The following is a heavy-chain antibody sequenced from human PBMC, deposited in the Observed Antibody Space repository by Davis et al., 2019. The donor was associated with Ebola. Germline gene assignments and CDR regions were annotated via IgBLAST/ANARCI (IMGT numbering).Heavy chain of an antibody. CDR1: GGSISSGGYS. D-gene: IGHD1-26*01. CDR3: ARHDQVGATYWFDP. V-gene: IGHV4-30-2*01. Sequence: SETLSLTCGVSGGSISSGGYSWSWIRQPPGKGLAWIGYVYHSGSTYYNPSLKSRVTISVDRSKNQFSLKLSSVTAADTAVYYCARHDQVGATYWFDPWGQGTLVTVSS. CDR2: VYHSGST. J-gene: IGHJ5*02.